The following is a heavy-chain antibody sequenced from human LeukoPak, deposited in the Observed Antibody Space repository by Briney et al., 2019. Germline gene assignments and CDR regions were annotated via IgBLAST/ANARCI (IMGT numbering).Heavy chain of an antibody. Sequence: PSETLSLTCAVYGGSFSGYYWSWIRQPPGKGLEWIGYIYYTETSYNPSLKSRVTISADTSKNQFSLKLYSVTAADTAVYYCATRKLGNDYWGQGTLVTVSS. D-gene: IGHD7-27*01. CDR1: GGSFSGYY. CDR3: ATRKLGNDY. J-gene: IGHJ4*02. CDR2: IYYTET. V-gene: IGHV4-59*01.